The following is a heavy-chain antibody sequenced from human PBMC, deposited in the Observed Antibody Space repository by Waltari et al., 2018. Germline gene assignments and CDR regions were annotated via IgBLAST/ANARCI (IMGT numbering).Heavy chain of an antibody. J-gene: IGHJ4*02. Sequence: QLQLQESGSGLVKPSQTQSLTCAVSGGSISSGGYSWSWIRQPPGKGLEWIGYIYHSGSTYYNPSLKSRVTISVDRSKNQFSLKLSSVTAADTAVYYCVREGIVGATTPDYWGQGTLVTVSS. CDR1: GGSISSGGYS. CDR2: IYHSGST. D-gene: IGHD1-26*01. CDR3: VREGIVGATTPDY. V-gene: IGHV4-30-2*01.